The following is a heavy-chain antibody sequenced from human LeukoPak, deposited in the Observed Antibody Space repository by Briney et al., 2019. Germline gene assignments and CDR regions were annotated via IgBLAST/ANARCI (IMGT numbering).Heavy chain of an antibody. D-gene: IGHD4-23*01. CDR2: ISVDSTST. CDR1: GFTFSTHS. J-gene: IGHJ4*02. Sequence: GGSLRLSCAASGFTFSTHSMNWVRQAPGRGLEYVSAISVDSTSTHYIDSVKGRFTISRDNSKNALYLQLNSLRAEDTAVYYFVTSLPGRWPFDIWGQGTMVTVSS. V-gene: IGHV3-23*01. CDR3: VTSLPGRWPFDI.